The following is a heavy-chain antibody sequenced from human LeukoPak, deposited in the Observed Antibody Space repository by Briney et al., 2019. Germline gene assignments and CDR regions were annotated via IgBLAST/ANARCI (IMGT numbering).Heavy chain of an antibody. CDR1: GYTFTSYD. V-gene: IGHV1-8*01. CDR2: MNPNSGNT. CDR3: ASRYDYGDYELEG. J-gene: IGHJ4*02. Sequence: GASVKVSCKASGYTFTSYDVNWVRQATGQGLEWMGWMNPNSGNTGYAQKFQGRVTMTRNTSISTAYMELSSLRSEDTAVYYCASRYDYGDYELEGWGQETLVTVSS. D-gene: IGHD4-17*01.